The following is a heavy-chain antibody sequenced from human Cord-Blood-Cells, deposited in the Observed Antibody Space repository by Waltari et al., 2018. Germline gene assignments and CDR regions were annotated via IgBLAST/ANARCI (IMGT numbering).Heavy chain of an antibody. V-gene: IGHV4-38-2*02. Sequence: QVQLQESGPGLVKPSETLSLTCTVSGYSISSGYYWGWIRQPPGKGLEWIGSIYHSGSTDYNPSLKSRVTISVDTSKNQFSLKLSSVTAADTAVYYCARDSEAYCGGDCYDSSFDYWGQGTLVTVSS. CDR2: IYHSGST. J-gene: IGHJ4*02. D-gene: IGHD2-21*01. CDR3: ARDSEAYCGGDCYDSSFDY. CDR1: GYSISSGYY.